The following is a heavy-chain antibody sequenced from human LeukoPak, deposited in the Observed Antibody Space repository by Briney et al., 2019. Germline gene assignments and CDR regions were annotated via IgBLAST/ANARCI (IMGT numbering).Heavy chain of an antibody. Sequence: PGGSLRLSCAASGFTFSSYAMSWVRQAPGKGLEWVSAISGSGGSTYYADSVKGRFTISRDSSKNTLYLQMNSLRAEDTAVYYCAKARSGSYYYGMDVWGQGTTVTVSS. CDR1: GFTFSSYA. CDR2: ISGSGGST. J-gene: IGHJ6*02. V-gene: IGHV3-23*01. D-gene: IGHD1-26*01. CDR3: AKARSGSYYYGMDV.